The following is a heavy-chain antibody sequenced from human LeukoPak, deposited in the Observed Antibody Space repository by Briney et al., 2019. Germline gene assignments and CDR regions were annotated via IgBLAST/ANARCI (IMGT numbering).Heavy chain of an antibody. J-gene: IGHJ4*02. D-gene: IGHD3-3*01. CDR3: ARDGVVTPLRADY. CDR2: IIPILGIA. V-gene: IGHV1-69*04. CDR1: GGTFSSYA. Sequence: ASVKVSCKASGGTFSSYAISWVRQAPGQGLEWMGRIIPILGIANYAQKFQGRVTITADKSTSTAYMELSSLRSEDTAVYYCARDGVVTPLRADYWGQGTLVTVSS.